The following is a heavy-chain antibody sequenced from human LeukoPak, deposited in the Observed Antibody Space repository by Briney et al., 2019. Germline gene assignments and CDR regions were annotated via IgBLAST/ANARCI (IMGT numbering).Heavy chain of an antibody. J-gene: IGHJ4*02. CDR3: AKDRASGYSSGWLH. CDR1: GFTFSGSA. V-gene: IGHV3-30*02. D-gene: IGHD6-19*01. CDR2: IRYDGSNK. Sequence: GGSLRLSCAASGFTFSGSAMHWVRQASGKGLEWVAFIRYDGSNKYYADSVKGRFTISRDNSQNTLYLQMNSLRAEDTAVYYCAKDRASGYSSGWLHWGEGTLVTVSS.